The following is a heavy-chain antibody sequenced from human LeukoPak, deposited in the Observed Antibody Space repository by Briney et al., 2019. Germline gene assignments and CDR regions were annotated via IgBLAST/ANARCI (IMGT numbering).Heavy chain of an antibody. J-gene: IGHJ4*02. D-gene: IGHD3-10*01. CDR1: GFTVSSNY. CDR3: ARVGTMVRGVTFDY. CDR2: IYSGGST. Sequence: GGSLRLSCAASGFTVSSNYMSWVRQAPGKGLEWVSVIYSGGSTYYADSVKGRFTISRDNSKNTLYLQMNSLRAEDTAVYYCARVGTMVRGVTFDYWGQGTLVTVSS. V-gene: IGHV3-53*01.